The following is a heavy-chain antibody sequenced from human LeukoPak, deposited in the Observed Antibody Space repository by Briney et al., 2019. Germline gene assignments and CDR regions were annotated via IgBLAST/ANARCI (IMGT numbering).Heavy chain of an antibody. V-gene: IGHV4-34*01. CDR2: INHSGST. J-gene: IGHJ5*02. Sequence: PSETLSLTCAVYGGSFSGYYWSWIRQPPGKGLEWIGEINHSGSTNYNPSLKSRVTISVDTCKNRFSLKLRSVTAAATAVYYCARGTKTPIYYDFWSGPLNWFDPWGQGTLVTVSS. CDR1: GGSFSGYY. D-gene: IGHD3-3*01. CDR3: ARGTKTPIYYDFWSGPLNWFDP.